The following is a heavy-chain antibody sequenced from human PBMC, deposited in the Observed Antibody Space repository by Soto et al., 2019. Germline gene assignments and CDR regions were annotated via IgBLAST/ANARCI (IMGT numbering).Heavy chain of an antibody. J-gene: IGHJ1*01. CDR1: GYSFITYG. Sequence: QVQLVQSGTEVVEPGASVKVSCKASGYSFITYGISWVRQAPGQGLEWMGWISPYNGNAQYVQRFQGRVTMTADTSTNTAFLELTTLRSDDTAIYYCARDREQWALTKVCQSWGQGTLVAVSS. CDR3: ARDREQWALTKVCQS. D-gene: IGHD6-19*01. V-gene: IGHV1-18*01. CDR2: ISPYNGNA.